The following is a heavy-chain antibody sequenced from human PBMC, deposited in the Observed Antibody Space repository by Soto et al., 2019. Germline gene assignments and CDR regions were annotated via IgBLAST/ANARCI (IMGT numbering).Heavy chain of an antibody. V-gene: IGHV4-4*03. CDR1: GGFMRRCNW. D-gene: IGHD3-3*01. CDR2: IYHSGRT. J-gene: IGHJ6*02. Sequence: PEKLSVTSAVSGGFMRRCNWWSWGRQPPGKGLEWIGEIYHSGRTNSNPSLKSRVTISVDKPKNQFPLKLSSVTAADKAVYYCSITYYDFWSGFIDVWGQLKTVSAS. CDR3: SITYYDFWSGFIDV.